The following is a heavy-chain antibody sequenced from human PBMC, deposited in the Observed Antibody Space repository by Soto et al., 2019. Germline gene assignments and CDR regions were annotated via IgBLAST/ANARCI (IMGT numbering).Heavy chain of an antibody. CDR1: GGSFSAYY. D-gene: IGHD1-26*01. CDR2: IIHSEST. CDR3: ARQRPADGRWEFANYYGMDV. J-gene: IGHJ6*02. Sequence: SETLSLTCAVYGGSFSAYYWSWVRQPPGKGLEWIGEIIHSESTKYNPSLKSRVTISVDTSKNQFSLKLSSVTAADTAVYYCARQRPADGRWEFANYYGMDVWGQGTPVTVSS. V-gene: IGHV4-34*12.